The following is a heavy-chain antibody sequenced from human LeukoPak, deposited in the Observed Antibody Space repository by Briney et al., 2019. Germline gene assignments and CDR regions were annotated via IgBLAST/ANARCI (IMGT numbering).Heavy chain of an antibody. CDR1: GFTFSSYG. CDR2: ISYDGSNK. CDR3: AKVSLTYYYDSSGSFDY. D-gene: IGHD3-22*01. V-gene: IGHV3-30*18. J-gene: IGHJ4*02. Sequence: GRSLRLSCAASGFTFSSYGMHWVRQAPGKGLEWVAVISYDGSNKYYADSVKGRFTISRDNPKNTLYLQMNSLRAEDTAVYYCAKVSLTYYYDSSGSFDYWGQGTLVTVSS.